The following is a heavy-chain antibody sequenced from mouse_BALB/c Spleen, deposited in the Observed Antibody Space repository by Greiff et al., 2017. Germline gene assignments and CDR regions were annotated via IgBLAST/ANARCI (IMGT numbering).Heavy chain of an antibody. Sequence: EVMLVESGGGLVQPGGSLRLSCATSGFTFTDYYMSWVRQPPGKALEWLGFIRNKANGYTTEYSASVKGRFTISRDNSQSILYLQMNTLRAEDSATYYCARDKEYGNYLFAYWGQGTLVTVSA. CDR3: ARDKEYGNYLFAY. CDR2: IRNKANGYTT. J-gene: IGHJ3*01. V-gene: IGHV7-3*02. D-gene: IGHD2-10*02. CDR1: GFTFTDYY.